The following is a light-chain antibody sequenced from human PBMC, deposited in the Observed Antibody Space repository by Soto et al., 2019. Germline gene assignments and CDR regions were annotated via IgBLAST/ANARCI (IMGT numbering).Light chain of an antibody. CDR2: GAS. J-gene: IGKJ4*01. CDR1: QSVSSN. CDR3: QHYNNWPLT. Sequence: EIVMTQSPATLSVSPGERATLSCRASQSVSSNLAWYQQTPGQAPRLLIYGASTRATGIPARFSGSGSGTEFTLTNSSLQSEDFAVYYCQHYNNWPLTFGGGTKVEIK. V-gene: IGKV3-15*01.